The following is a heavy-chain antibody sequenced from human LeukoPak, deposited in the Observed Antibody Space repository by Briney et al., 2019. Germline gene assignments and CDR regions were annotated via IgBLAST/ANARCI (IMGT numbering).Heavy chain of an antibody. CDR1: GYSFTSYW. D-gene: IGHD6-13*01. CDR3: ARTIAAAGISHYYYYGMDV. CDR2: IYPGDSDT. Sequence: GESLKISCKGSGYSFTSYWIGWVRQMPGKGLEWMGIIYPGDSDTRYSPSFQGQVTISADKSISTAYLQWSSLKASDTAMYYCARTIAAAGISHYYYYGMDVWGQGTTVTVSS. J-gene: IGHJ6*02. V-gene: IGHV5-51*01.